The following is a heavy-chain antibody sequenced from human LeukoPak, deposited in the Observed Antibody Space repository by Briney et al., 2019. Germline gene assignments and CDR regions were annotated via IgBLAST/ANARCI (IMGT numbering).Heavy chain of an antibody. V-gene: IGHV1-18*04. CDR3: ARDPSNTSGWYIWFGF. CDR2: ISTYNGDT. D-gene: IGHD6-19*01. Sequence: ASVRVSCKASGYTFKHYGISWVRQAPGQGLERMGWISTYNGDTKHAQNVQGSLTLTADASTDTAYMELTGLTSDGTAVYYCARDPSNTSGWYIWFGFWGQGTLVTVSS. J-gene: IGHJ5*01. CDR1: GYTFKHYG.